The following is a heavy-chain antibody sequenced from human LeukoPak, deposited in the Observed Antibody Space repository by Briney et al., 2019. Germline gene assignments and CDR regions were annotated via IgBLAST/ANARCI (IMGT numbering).Heavy chain of an antibody. CDR2: IYYSGST. CDR3: ARDFRYYGSGSYHTSFDS. D-gene: IGHD3-10*01. V-gene: IGHV4-39*07. CDR1: GGSISSSHYY. Sequence: SETLSLTCTVSGGSISSSHYYWGWIRQPPGKGLEWIGSIYYSGSTYYSPSLKSRVTMSVDTSKNQFSLKLTSVTAADTAVYYCARDFRYYGSGSYHTSFDSWGQGTLVTVSS. J-gene: IGHJ4*02.